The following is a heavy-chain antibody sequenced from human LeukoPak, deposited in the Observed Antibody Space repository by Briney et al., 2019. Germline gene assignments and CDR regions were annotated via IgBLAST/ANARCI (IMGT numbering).Heavy chain of an antibody. CDR1: GFTFSTSA. CDR2: ISGSGGNT. J-gene: IGHJ6*02. Sequence: GGSLRLSCAASGFTFSTSAMSWVRQAPGKGLEWVSAISGSGGNTYYADSVRGRFTISRDNSKNTVSLQMHSLRVEDTATYYCATRRYGSGSAPYFYGMDVWGQGTTVTVSS. CDR3: ATRRYGSGSAPYFYGMDV. D-gene: IGHD3-10*01. V-gene: IGHV3-23*01.